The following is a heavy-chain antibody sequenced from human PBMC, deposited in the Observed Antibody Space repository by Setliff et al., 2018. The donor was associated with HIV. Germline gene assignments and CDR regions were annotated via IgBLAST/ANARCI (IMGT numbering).Heavy chain of an antibody. Sequence: SETLSLTCTVSGGSISSGSYYWSWIRQPAGKGLEWIGHIYTSGSTNYNPSLKSRVTISVDTSKNQFSLKLSSVTAADTAVYYCARGSFSGYYYSYWGQGTLVTVSS. D-gene: IGHD3-22*01. CDR2: IYTSGST. V-gene: IGHV4-61*09. J-gene: IGHJ4*02. CDR3: ARGSFSGYYYSY. CDR1: GGSISSGSYY.